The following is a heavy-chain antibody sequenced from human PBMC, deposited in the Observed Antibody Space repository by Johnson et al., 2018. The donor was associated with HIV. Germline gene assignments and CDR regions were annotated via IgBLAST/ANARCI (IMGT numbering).Heavy chain of an antibody. V-gene: IGHV3-20*04. Sequence: VQLVESGGGVVRPGGSLRLSCAASGFTFDDYGMSWVRQGPGKRLEWVSGIKWSGGSTGYADSVKARFMTSRDNAKNSLYLQMNSLRAEDTAVYYCARDAPYCSGGTCYSDAFDIWGQGTMVTVSS. CDR1: GFTFDDYG. J-gene: IGHJ3*02. CDR2: IKWSGGST. D-gene: IGHD2-15*01. CDR3: ARDAPYCSGGTCYSDAFDI.